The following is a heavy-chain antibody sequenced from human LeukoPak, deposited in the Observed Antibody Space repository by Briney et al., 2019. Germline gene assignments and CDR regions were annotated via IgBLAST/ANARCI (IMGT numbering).Heavy chain of an antibody. CDR2: INHSGST. J-gene: IGHJ4*02. D-gene: IGHD3-22*01. Sequence: SETLSLTCAVYCGSFSGYYWSWIRQPPGKGLEWIGEINHSGSTNYNPSLKSRVTISVDTSKNQFSLKLSSVTAADTAVYYCAREAYYYDSSGQNTLGYWGQGTLVTVSS. V-gene: IGHV4-34*01. CDR1: CGSFSGYY. CDR3: AREAYYYDSSGQNTLGY.